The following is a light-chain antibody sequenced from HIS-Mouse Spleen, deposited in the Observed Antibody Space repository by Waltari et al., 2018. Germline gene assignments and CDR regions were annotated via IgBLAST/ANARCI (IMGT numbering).Light chain of an antibody. V-gene: IGLV2-14*03. CDR3: SSYTSSSFNVV. J-gene: IGLJ2*01. CDR2: DVS. CDR1: SSDVGGYNY. Sequence: QSALTQPASVSGSPGQSIPISCTGTSSDVGGYNYVAWYQQHPGKAPKLMIYDVSNRPSGVSNRFSGSESGNTASLTISGLQAEDEADYYCSSYTSSSFNVVFGGGTKLTVL.